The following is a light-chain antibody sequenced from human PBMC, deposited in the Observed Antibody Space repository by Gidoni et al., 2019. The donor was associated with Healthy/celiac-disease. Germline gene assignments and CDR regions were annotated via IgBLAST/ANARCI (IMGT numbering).Light chain of an antibody. CDR3: SSYTSSWV. Sequence: QSALTQPASVSGSPGQSITISCTGTSSDVGGYTYVSWYHQHPGKAPKLLIYEVSKRPSGVPDRFSGSKSGNTASLTISGLQAEDEADYYCSSYTSSWVFGGGTKLTVL. V-gene: IGLV2-14*01. CDR2: EVS. CDR1: SSDVGGYTY. J-gene: IGLJ3*02.